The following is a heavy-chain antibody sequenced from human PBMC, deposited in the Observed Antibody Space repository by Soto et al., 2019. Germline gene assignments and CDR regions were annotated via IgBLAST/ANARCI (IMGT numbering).Heavy chain of an antibody. Sequence: SETLSLTCTVSGGSMSEDFWSWIRQSPGKGLEWIGYIYYLGSTDYNPSLKSRVTISVDTSKRQFSLRRTSVTAADTTVYYCARDGYDGSGSPYPAYWGPGTQVTVSS. D-gene: IGHD3-10*01. CDR1: GGSMSEDF. V-gene: IGHV4-59*01. CDR2: IYYLGST. CDR3: ARDGYDGSGSPYPAY. J-gene: IGHJ4*02.